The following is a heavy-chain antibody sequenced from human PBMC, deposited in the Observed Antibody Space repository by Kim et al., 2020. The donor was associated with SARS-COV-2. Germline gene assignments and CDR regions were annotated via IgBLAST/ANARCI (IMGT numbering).Heavy chain of an antibody. CDR3: AKGXXXNGVCYTDY. Sequence: GGSLRLSCAASGFTFSNYAMTWVRQAPGKGLEWVSSISGSGVSTYYAVSVKGRFTXSRDNSKDTLXXQMNSLRAEDTAVFYCAKGXXXNGVCYTDYWGQGXXVTVSS. V-gene: IGHV3-23*01. J-gene: IGHJ4*02. CDR2: ISGSGVST. CDR1: GFTFSNYA. D-gene: IGHD2-8*01.